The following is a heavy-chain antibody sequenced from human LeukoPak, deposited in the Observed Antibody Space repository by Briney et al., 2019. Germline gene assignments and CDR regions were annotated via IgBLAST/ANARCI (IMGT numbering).Heavy chain of an antibody. V-gene: IGHV3-15*01. Sequence: GGSLRLSCAASGFTFSNAWMSWVRQAPGKGLEWVGRIKSKTDSGTTDYTAPVKGRFTMSRDDSKNTLYLQMNSLKTEDTAVYYCTTGPFDYYGSASYLANGMDVWGQGTTVTVSS. J-gene: IGHJ6*02. CDR2: IKSKTDSGTT. CDR1: GFTFSNAW. D-gene: IGHD3-10*01. CDR3: TTGPFDYYGSASYLANGMDV.